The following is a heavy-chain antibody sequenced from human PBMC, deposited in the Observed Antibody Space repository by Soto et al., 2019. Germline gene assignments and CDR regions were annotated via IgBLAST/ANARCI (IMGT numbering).Heavy chain of an antibody. J-gene: IGHJ4*02. V-gene: IGHV1-2*02. D-gene: IGHD3-22*01. CDR1: GYTFTSYY. CDR2: INPITGGT. Sequence: VASVKVSCKASGYTFTSYYIHWVRQAPGQGLEWMGWINPITGGTNYAPKFQGRVTMTRDTSITTAYMGLSRLRSDDTAVYYCARNYYDSSDRDYLDYWGQGTPVTVSS. CDR3: ARNYYDSSDRDYLDY.